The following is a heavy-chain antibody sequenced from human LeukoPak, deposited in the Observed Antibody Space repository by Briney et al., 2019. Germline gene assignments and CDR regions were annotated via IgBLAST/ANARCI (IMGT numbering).Heavy chain of an antibody. Sequence: GGSLRLSCAASGFIFNDYYMSWIRQAPGKGLEWLSYISRTGNTIYYRDSVKGRFIISRDNANNLLHLQMDNLRAEDTAVYYCARDLGSSTVTTAFDYWGQGTLVTVSS. CDR3: ARDLGSSTVTTAFDY. CDR1: GFIFNDYY. CDR2: ISRTGNTI. D-gene: IGHD4-17*01. V-gene: IGHV3-11*01. J-gene: IGHJ4*02.